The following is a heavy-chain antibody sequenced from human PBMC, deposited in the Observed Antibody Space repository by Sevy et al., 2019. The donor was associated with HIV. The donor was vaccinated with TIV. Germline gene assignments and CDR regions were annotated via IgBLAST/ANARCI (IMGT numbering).Heavy chain of an antibody. V-gene: IGHV1-24*01. Sequence: ASVKVSCKVSGYTLTELSMHWVRQAPGKGLEWMGGFDPEDGETIYAQKFQGRVTMTEDTSTDTAYMELSSLRSEDTAVYYCATSRYSSSWPDAFDIWGQGTMVTVSS. CDR1: GYTLTELS. CDR3: ATSRYSSSWPDAFDI. J-gene: IGHJ3*02. D-gene: IGHD6-13*01. CDR2: FDPEDGET.